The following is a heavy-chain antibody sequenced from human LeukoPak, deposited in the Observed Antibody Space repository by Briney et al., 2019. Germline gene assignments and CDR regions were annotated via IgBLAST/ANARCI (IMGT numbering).Heavy chain of an antibody. Sequence: PSETLSLTCTVSGGSISSYYWSWIRQPAGRGLEWIGRIYTSGSTNYNPSLKSRVTMSVDTSKNQFSLKLSSVTAADTAVYCCARGDVVVPAAFYYGMDVWGQGTTVTVSS. J-gene: IGHJ6*02. V-gene: IGHV4-4*07. CDR2: IYTSGST. D-gene: IGHD2-2*01. CDR1: GGSISSYY. CDR3: ARGDVVVPAAFYYGMDV.